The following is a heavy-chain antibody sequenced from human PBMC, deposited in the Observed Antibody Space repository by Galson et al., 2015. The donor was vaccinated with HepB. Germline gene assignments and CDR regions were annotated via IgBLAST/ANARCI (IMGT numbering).Heavy chain of an antibody. Sequence: QSGAEVKKPGESLRISCKGSGYSFTSYWISWVRQMPGKGLEWMGRIDPSDSYTNYSPSFQGHVTISADKSISTAYLQWSSLKASDTAMYYCARHGSQPNPHLDYYYYGMDVWGQGTTVTVSS. D-gene: IGHD5-24*01. CDR2: IDPSDSYT. V-gene: IGHV5-10-1*01. CDR1: GYSFTSYW. CDR3: ARHGSQPNPHLDYYYYGMDV. J-gene: IGHJ6*02.